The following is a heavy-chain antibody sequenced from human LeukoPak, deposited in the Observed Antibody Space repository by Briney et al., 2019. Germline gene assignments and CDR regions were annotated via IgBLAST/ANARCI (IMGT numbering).Heavy chain of an antibody. J-gene: IGHJ4*02. CDR3: ARGSVGSVAGTGDY. Sequence: GGSLRLSCAASGFTFSSFNMNWVRQVPGKGLEWVSYISQSGSIVYHAESVKGRFTISRDDARASLQLQMNSLRDEDTAVYYCARGSVGSVAGTGDYWGQGTLVTVSS. CDR1: GFTFSSFN. V-gene: IGHV3-48*02. D-gene: IGHD6-19*01. CDR2: ISQSGSIV.